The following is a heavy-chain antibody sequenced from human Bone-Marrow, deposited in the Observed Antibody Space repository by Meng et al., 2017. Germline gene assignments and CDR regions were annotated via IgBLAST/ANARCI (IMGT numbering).Heavy chain of an antibody. CDR1: GFTFDSYA. J-gene: IGHJ4*02. CDR3: AKWGVDY. V-gene: IGHV3-23*01. CDR2: ISGSGGGT. D-gene: IGHD3-16*01. Sequence: GESLKISCAASGFTFDSYAMSWVRQAPGKGLEWVSAISGSGGGTYYADSVKGRFTISRDNSKNTLYLQMNSLRAEDTAVYYCAKWGVDYWGQGTLVTVSS.